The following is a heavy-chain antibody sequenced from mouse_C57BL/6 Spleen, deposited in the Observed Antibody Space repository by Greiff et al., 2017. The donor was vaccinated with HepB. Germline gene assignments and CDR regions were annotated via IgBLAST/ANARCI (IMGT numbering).Heavy chain of an antibody. J-gene: IGHJ4*01. CDR2: IDPSDSYT. V-gene: IGHV1-69*01. CDR3: AKGLYYDYDGGYAMDY. D-gene: IGHD2-4*01. CDR1: GYTFTSYW. Sequence: VQLQQPGAELVMPGASVKLSCKASGYTFTSYWMHWVKQRPGQGLEWIGEIDPSDSYTNYNQKFKGKSTLTVDKSSSTAYRQLSSLTSEDSAVYYCAKGLYYDYDGGYAMDYWGQGTSVTVSS.